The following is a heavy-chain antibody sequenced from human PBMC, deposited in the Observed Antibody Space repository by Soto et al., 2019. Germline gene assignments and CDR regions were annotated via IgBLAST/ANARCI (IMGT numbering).Heavy chain of an antibody. D-gene: IGHD2-2*01. Sequence: PGGSLGLSCAASGFTFSSYAMSWVRQAPGKGLEWVSAISGSGGSTYYADSVKGRFTISRDNSKNTLYLQMNSLRAEDTAVYYCAAQYCSSTSCYGWFDPWGQGTLVTVSS. CDR1: GFTFSSYA. CDR3: AAQYCSSTSCYGWFDP. V-gene: IGHV3-23*01. J-gene: IGHJ5*02. CDR2: ISGSGGST.